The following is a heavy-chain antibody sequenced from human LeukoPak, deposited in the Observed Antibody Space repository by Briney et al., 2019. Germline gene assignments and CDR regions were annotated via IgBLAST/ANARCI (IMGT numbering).Heavy chain of an antibody. Sequence: GGSLRLSCAAYGFTFSNYWMTWVRQAPGKGLEWVANIDQDGSEKFYVDSVKGRFTISRDNAKDSLYLQMNSLRAEDTALYYCARDQGAAGDYWGQGTLVTVSS. V-gene: IGHV3-7*01. D-gene: IGHD6-13*01. CDR1: GFTFSNYW. J-gene: IGHJ4*02. CDR3: ARDQGAAGDY. CDR2: IDQDGSEK.